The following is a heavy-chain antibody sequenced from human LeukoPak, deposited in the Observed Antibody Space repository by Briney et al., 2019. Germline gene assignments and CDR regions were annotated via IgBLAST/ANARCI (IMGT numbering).Heavy chain of an antibody. CDR3: AKTRPLDSSSWSHGDY. CDR2: ISGGSPVI. Sequence: GGSLRLSCAASGFSFSMYSMNWVRQAPGKGLEWVSHISGGSPVIDYADSVKGRFTISRDNSKNTLYLQMNSLRAEDTAVYYCAKTRPLDSSSWSHGDYWGQGTLVTVSS. CDR1: GFSFSMYS. D-gene: IGHD6-13*01. J-gene: IGHJ4*02. V-gene: IGHV3-48*01.